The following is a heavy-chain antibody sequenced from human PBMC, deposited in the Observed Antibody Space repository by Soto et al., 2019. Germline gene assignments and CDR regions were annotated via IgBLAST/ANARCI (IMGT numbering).Heavy chain of an antibody. J-gene: IGHJ5*02. CDR1: GYTFTSYW. CDR3: MRQLGVDADKWFHP. D-gene: IGHD2-8*01. V-gene: IGHV5-51*01. CDR2: IYPGDSDT. Sequence: PGESLKISCVASGYTFTSYWIGWVRQMPGKGLEWMGIIYPGDSDTRYSPSFRGQVTISADKSISTAYLQWSSLKASDTAMYYCMRQLGVDADKWFHPWGQGTLVTVS.